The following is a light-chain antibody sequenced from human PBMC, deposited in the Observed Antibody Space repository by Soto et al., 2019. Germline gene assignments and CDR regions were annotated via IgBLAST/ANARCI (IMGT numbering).Light chain of an antibody. CDR1: QSVRSN. CDR3: QQYDNCLPPA. Sequence: DMVITQSPATLSVCPEERATLSCRASQSVRSNLAWYQQKPGQAPSLLIYGASTRATGIPARFSGSASGTEFTLTISSLQSDDFGVYYCQQYDNCLPPACGQGTRLDIK. V-gene: IGKV3-15*01. J-gene: IGKJ1*01. CDR2: GAS.